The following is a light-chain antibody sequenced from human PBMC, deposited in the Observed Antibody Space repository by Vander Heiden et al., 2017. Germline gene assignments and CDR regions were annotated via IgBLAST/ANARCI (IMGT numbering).Light chain of an antibody. V-gene: IGKV1-39*01. CDR1: HSIGRY. Sequence: IQLTQSPSSLSASVGVRVTITCRSSHSIGRYLNWYQQKPGKSPKLLINTASHLQRGVPSRFSGSGSETDFTLTINSLEAEDSATYYCQQSCSFPFTFGPGTKVDIK. J-gene: IGKJ3*01. CDR3: QQSCSFPFT. CDR2: TAS.